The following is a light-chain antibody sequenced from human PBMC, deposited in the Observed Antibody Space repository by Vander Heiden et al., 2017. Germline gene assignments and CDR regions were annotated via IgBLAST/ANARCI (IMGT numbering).Light chain of an antibody. Sequence: EIVLTQSPGTLSLSPGERATLSCRASQSVSSSYLTWYQQKPGQAPRLLIYGASSRATAIPDRFSGSGSGTDFTLTISRLEPEDFAVYYCQHYGSSPGLTFGPGTQVDIK. CDR2: GAS. J-gene: IGKJ3*01. V-gene: IGKV3-20*01. CDR1: QSVSSSY. CDR3: QHYGSSPGLT.